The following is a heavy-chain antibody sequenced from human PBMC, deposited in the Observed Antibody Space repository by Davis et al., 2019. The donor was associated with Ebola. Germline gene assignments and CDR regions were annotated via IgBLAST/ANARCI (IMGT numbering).Heavy chain of an antibody. CDR1: GGSFSGYY. V-gene: IGHV4-34*01. J-gene: IGHJ5*02. CDR2: INHSGRT. D-gene: IGHD5-18*01. CDR3: ARGLHWFDP. Sequence: MPSETLSLTCAVSGGSFSGYYWTWIRQPPGKGLEWIGEINHSGRTNYNPSHKSRVTISVDTSKNQFSLKLNSVTAADTAVYYCARGLHWFDPWGQGTLVTVSS.